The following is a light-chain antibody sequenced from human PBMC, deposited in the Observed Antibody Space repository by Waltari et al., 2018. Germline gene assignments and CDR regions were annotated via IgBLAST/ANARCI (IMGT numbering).Light chain of an antibody. J-gene: IGLJ2*01. CDR1: SSNIGSNY. CDR2: RNN. V-gene: IGLV1-47*01. CDR3: AAWDDSLSGPL. Sequence: QSVLTQPPSASGTPGQRVTISCSGSSSNIGSNYVYWYQQLPGTAPKLLIYRNNQRPSGVPDRFSGSKSGTSVSLAISGLRSEDEADYYCAAWDDSLSGPLFGGGTKLTVL.